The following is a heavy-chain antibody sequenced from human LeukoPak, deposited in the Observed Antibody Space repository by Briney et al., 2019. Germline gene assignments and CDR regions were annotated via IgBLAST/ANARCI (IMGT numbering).Heavy chain of an antibody. D-gene: IGHD1-20*01. V-gene: IGHV3-30-3*01. J-gene: IGHJ4*02. CDR3: ARDRSGIITGTLFDY. CDR2: ISYDGSNK. CDR1: GFTFSSYA. Sequence: GGSLRLSCAASGFTFSSYAMHWVRQAPGKGLEWVAVISYDGSNKYYADSVKGRFTTSRDNSKNTLYLQMNSLRAEDTAVYYCARDRSGIITGTLFDYWGQGTLVTVSS.